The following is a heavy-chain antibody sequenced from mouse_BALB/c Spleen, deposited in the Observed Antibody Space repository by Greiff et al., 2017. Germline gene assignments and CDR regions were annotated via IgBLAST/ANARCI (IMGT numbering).Heavy chain of an antibody. Sequence: EVQRVESGAELVKPGASVKLSCTASGFNIKDTYMHWVKQRPEQGLEWIGRIDPANGNTKYDPKFQGKATITADTSSNTAYLQLSSLTSEDTAVYYCARWYDEAMDYWGQGTSVTVSS. V-gene: IGHV14-3*02. CDR1: GFNIKDTY. D-gene: IGHD2-14*01. CDR2: IDPANGNT. CDR3: ARWYDEAMDY. J-gene: IGHJ4*01.